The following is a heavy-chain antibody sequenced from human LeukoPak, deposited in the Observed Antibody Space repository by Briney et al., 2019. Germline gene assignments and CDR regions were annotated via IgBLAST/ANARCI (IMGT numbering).Heavy chain of an antibody. Sequence: GGSLRLSCAASGFTFSSYGMHWVRQAPGKGLEWVAVISYDGSDKYYADSVKGRFTISRDNAKNSLYLQMNSLRAEDTAVYYCARAISYDFWSGYYHAPGYWGQGTVVTVSS. J-gene: IGHJ4*02. CDR1: GFTFSSYG. CDR3: ARAISYDFWSGYYHAPGY. CDR2: ISYDGSDK. V-gene: IGHV3-30*03. D-gene: IGHD3-3*01.